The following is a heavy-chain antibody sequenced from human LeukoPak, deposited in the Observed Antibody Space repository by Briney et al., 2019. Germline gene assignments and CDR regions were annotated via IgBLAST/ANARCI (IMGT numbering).Heavy chain of an antibody. Sequence: ASVKVSCKASGYTFTSYGISWVRQAPGQGLEWMGWISAYNGNTNYAQKFQGRVTMTRNTSISTAYMELSSLRSEDTAVYYCARVNYYGSGSFSFWGQGTLVTVSS. V-gene: IGHV1-18*01. CDR1: GYTFTSYG. D-gene: IGHD3-10*01. J-gene: IGHJ4*02. CDR3: ARVNYYGSGSFSF. CDR2: ISAYNGNT.